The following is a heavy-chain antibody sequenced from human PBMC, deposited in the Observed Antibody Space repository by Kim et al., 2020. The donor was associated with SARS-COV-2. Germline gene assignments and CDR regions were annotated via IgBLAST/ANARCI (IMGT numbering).Heavy chain of an antibody. J-gene: IGHJ4*01. CDR3: ARDVGPNSLDYFAY. D-gene: IGHD3-9*01. CDR1: DFTFRNYA. Sequence: GGSLRLSCEASDFTFRNYAMNWVRLAPGKGLEWVSAITASGRDTYYAGSVKGRFTISRDNSKNSLYLQLESLSGGDTGIYYCARDVGPNSLDYFAYW. CDR2: ITASGRDT. V-gene: IGHV3-23*01.